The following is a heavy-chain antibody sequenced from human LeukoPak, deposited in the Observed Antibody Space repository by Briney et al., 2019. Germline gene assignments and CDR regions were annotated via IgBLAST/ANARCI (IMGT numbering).Heavy chain of an antibody. CDR2: VIPIFGTA. V-gene: IGHV1-69*05. Sequence: SVKVSCKASGGTFSSYAISWVRQAPGQGLEWMGRVIPIFGTANYAQKFQGRVPITTDESTSTAYMELSSLRSEDTAVYYCARGYSYGPGLDYWGQGTLVTASS. CDR1: GGTFSSYA. D-gene: IGHD5-18*01. J-gene: IGHJ4*02. CDR3: ARGYSYGPGLDY.